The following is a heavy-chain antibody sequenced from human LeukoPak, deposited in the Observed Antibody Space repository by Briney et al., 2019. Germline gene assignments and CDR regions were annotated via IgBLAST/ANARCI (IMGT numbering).Heavy chain of an antibody. CDR2: IHDGGTP. CDR1: GDSINNHDW. J-gene: IGHJ4*02. Sequence: SEPLSLICGISGDSINNHDWWSWVRQPPGKGLEWIAEIHDGGTPNYNPSLKSRVTISVDKFKTQFSLNLNSVTAADTAVYYCARDRNYYDSSGYYFANWGQGTLVTVSS. CDR3: ARDRNYYDSSGYYFAN. V-gene: IGHV4/OR15-8*01. D-gene: IGHD3-22*01.